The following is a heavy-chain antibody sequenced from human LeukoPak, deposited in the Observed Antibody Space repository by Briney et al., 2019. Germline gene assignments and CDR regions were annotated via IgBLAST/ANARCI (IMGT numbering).Heavy chain of an antibody. CDR3: AKGADGSGSYYYYYYMDV. V-gene: IGHV3-23*01. D-gene: IGHD3-10*01. Sequence: GGSLRLSCAASGFTFSSYAMSWVRQAPGKGLEWVSAISGSGGSTYYADSVKGRFTISRDNSKNTLYLQMNSLRAEDTAVYYCAKGADGSGSYYYYYYMDVWGKGTTVTVSS. CDR2: ISGSGGST. J-gene: IGHJ6*03. CDR1: GFTFSSYA.